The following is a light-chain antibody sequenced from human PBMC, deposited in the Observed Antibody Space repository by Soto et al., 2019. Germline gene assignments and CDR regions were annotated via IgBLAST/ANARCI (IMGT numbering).Light chain of an antibody. CDR3: TSYEGSRNLV. Sequence: QSALTQPPSASGSPGQSVTISCTGTSSDVGGYNSVSWYQQHPGRAPKLLIFDVNKRPSGVPDRFSASKSDNTASLTVSGLQAEDEANYYCTSYEGSRNLVFGGGTKLTVL. J-gene: IGLJ3*02. CDR2: DVN. CDR1: SSDVGGYNS. V-gene: IGLV2-8*01.